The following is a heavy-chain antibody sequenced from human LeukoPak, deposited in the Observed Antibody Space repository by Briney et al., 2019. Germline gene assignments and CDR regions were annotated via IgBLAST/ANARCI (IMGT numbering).Heavy chain of an antibody. V-gene: IGHV4-39*07. CDR1: GGSISSSSYY. Sequence: SETLSLTCTVSGGSISSSSYYWGWIRQPPGTGLEWIGSIYYSGSTYYNPSLKSRVTISVDTSKNQFSLKLSSVTAADTAVYYCARGLVSLVTIFGFDYWGQGTLVTVSS. CDR2: IYYSGST. J-gene: IGHJ4*02. CDR3: ARGLVSLVTIFGFDY. D-gene: IGHD3-3*01.